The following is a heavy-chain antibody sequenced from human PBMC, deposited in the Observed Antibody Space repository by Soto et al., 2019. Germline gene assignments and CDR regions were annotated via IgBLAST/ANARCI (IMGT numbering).Heavy chain of an antibody. CDR2: LIPILGTT. CDR1: GGTFSSDA. Sequence: SVKVSCKASGGTFSSDAVSWVRQAPGQGLEWMGGLIPILGTTHYAQKFQGRVTITADESTNTAYMELSSLRSDDTAVYYCARASGYVSGWYHDYWGQGTRVTSPQ. J-gene: IGHJ4*02. CDR3: ARASGYVSGWYHDY. D-gene: IGHD6-19*01. V-gene: IGHV1-69*13.